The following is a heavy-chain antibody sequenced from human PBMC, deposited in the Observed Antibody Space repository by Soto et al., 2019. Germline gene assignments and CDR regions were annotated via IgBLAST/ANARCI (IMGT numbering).Heavy chain of an antibody. J-gene: IGHJ5*02. CDR1: GGSFSGYY. Sequence: SETLSLTCAVYGGSFSGYYWSWIRQPPGKGLEWIGEINHSGSTNYNPSLKSRVTISVDTSKNQFSLKLSSVTAADTAVYYCARRGVVPAAIWFDPWGQGTLVTVSS. CDR2: INHSGST. V-gene: IGHV4-34*01. D-gene: IGHD2-2*02. CDR3: ARRGVVPAAIWFDP.